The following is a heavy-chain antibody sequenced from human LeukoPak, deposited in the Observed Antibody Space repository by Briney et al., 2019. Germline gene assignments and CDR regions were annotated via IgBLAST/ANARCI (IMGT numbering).Heavy chain of an antibody. CDR3: AKVPLGSGSYFPYYYYMDV. Sequence: GGSLRLSCAASGFTISNYAMSWVRQAPGKGLEWVSGISESDGSTYCADSVKGRFTISRHNSKNTLYLQMNSLRAEDTAVYYCAKVPLGSGSYFPYYYYMDVWGKGTTVTVSS. J-gene: IGHJ6*03. V-gene: IGHV3-23*01. CDR2: ISESDGST. D-gene: IGHD1-26*01. CDR1: GFTISNYA.